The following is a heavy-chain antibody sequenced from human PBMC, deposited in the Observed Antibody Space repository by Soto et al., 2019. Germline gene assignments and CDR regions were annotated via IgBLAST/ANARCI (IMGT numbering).Heavy chain of an antibody. J-gene: IGHJ4*02. D-gene: IGHD5-12*01. CDR2: IIPIFGTA. CDR3: ARGIGYIGYDLVDNFDY. Sequence: QVQLVQSGAEVKKPGSSVKVSCKASGGTFSSYAISWVRQAPGQGLEWMGGIIPIFGTANYAQKLQGRVTITADESTRTAYMELSSLRSEDTVVYYCARGIGYIGYDLVDNFDYCGQVTLVTVSS. V-gene: IGHV1-69*01. CDR1: GGTFSSYA.